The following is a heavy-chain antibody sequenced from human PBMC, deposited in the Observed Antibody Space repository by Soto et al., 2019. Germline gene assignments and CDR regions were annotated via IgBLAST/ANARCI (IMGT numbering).Heavy chain of an antibody. CDR3: ATMGTPATGLYFFDY. V-gene: IGHV4-30-4*01. CDR2: ISYSGST. D-gene: IGHD2-15*01. J-gene: IGHJ4*02. Sequence: SETLSLTCTVSGGSISSGNYYWGWIRQPPGKGLEWIGFISYSGSTYYSTSLKSRVTISVDTSKSQFSLNLSFVTAADTAVYYCATMGTPATGLYFFDYWGQGSLVTVSS. CDR1: GGSISSGNYY.